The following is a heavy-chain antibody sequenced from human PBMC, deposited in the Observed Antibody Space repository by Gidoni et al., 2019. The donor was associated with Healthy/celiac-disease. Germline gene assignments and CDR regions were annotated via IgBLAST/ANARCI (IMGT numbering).Heavy chain of an antibody. D-gene: IGHD5-12*01. V-gene: IGHV4-61*01. CDR3: ARVRMATIEPDY. J-gene: IGHJ4*02. CDR1: GGSVSSGSYY. Sequence: QVQLQESGPGLVKPSETLSLTCTVSGGSVSSGSYYWSWIRQPPGKGLEWIGYIYYSGSTNYNPSLKSRVTISVDTSKNQFSLKLSSVTAADTAVYYCARVRMATIEPDYWGQGTLVTVSS. CDR2: IYYSGST.